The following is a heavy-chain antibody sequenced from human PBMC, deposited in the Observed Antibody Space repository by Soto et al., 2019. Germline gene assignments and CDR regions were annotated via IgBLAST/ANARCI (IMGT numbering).Heavy chain of an antibody. CDR1: GGSINSGGYY. D-gene: IGHD3-10*01. CDR2: ISYSGDT. Sequence: QVHLREPGPGLLKPSQTLSLTCTVSGGSINSGGYYWSWVRQHPVRGLDYIGYISYSGDTYYNPSLRRRATRSLDTSKNEFSLKLSSVSDADTAVYYCARRILWFGVTYLVYWGQGNLVTVS. CDR3: ARRILWFGVTYLVY. J-gene: IGHJ4*02. V-gene: IGHV4-31*03.